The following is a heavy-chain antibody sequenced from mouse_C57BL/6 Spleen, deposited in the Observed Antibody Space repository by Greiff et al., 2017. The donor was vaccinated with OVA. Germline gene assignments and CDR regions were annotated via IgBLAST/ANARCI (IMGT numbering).Heavy chain of an antibody. Sequence: QVQLQQSGPELVKPGASVKISCKASGYAFSSSWMNWVKQRPGKGLEWIGRIYPGDGATNYNGTFTGKATLTADKSSSTAYMQLSRLASEDSAVDFCARYDYDGYAMDDWGQGTSVTVSS. CDR2: IYPGDGAT. CDR1: GYAFSSSW. D-gene: IGHD2-4*01. CDR3: ARYDYDGYAMDD. V-gene: IGHV1-82*01. J-gene: IGHJ4*01.